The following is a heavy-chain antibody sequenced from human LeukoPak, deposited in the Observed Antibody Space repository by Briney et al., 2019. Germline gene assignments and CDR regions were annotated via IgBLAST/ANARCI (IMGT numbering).Heavy chain of an antibody. CDR1: GSMFIGYY. D-gene: IGHD3-22*01. V-gene: IGHV1-2*02. J-gene: IGHJ3*02. Sequence: GASVTVSCKASGSMFIGYYIHWVRQAPGQGLEWMGWINPNSGGTNYAQKVRGRVTMTRATSNNTAYMEVISLASDDTAVYYCARDSSITTPRGGFDIWGQGTKVTVSS. CDR3: ARDSSITTPRGGFDI. CDR2: INPNSGGT.